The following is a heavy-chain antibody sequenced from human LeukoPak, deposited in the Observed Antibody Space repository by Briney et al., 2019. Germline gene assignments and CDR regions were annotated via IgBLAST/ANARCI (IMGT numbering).Heavy chain of an antibody. CDR1: GGSISSGGYY. J-gene: IGHJ6*03. CDR3: ARVVGVNNYYYYYIYV. Sequence: PSGTLSLTCTVSGGSISSGGYYWGWIRQHPGKGLEWIGYIYYSGSTYYNPSLKSRVTISVDTSKNQFSLKLSSVTAAHTAVYYCARVVGVNNYYYYYIYVWGKGTTVTVSS. V-gene: IGHV4-31*03. CDR2: IYYSGST. D-gene: IGHD3-16*01.